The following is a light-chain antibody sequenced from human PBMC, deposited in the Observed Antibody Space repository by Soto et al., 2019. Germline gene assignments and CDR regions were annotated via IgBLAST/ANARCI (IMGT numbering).Light chain of an antibody. CDR3: QQYNSYSPT. CDR1: QSISSW. V-gene: IGKV1-5*01. Sequence: DIQMTQSPSTLSASVGGRFTITGRASQSISSWLAWYQQKPGKDHKLLIYDASSLESGVPSRFSGSGSGTEFTLTISSLQPDDFATYYCQQYNSYSPTFGQGTKGDIK. CDR2: DAS. J-gene: IGKJ1*01.